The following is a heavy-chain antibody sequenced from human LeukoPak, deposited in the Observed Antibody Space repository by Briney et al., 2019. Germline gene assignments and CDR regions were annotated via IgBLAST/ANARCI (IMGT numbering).Heavy chain of an antibody. CDR2: IYYSGST. V-gene: IGHV4-39*01. D-gene: IGHD2-8*01. CDR3: ARHRGVLYYYYMDV. J-gene: IGHJ6*03. CDR1: GGSISSSSYY. Sequence: SETLSLTCTVSGGSISSSSYYWGWLRQPPGTGLEWIWSIYYSGSTYYNPSLKSRVTISVDTSKNQFSLKLSSVTAADTAVYYCARHRGVLYYYYMDVWGKGTTVTISS.